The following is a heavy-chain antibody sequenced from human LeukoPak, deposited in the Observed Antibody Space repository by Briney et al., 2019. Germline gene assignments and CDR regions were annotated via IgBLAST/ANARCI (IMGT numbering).Heavy chain of an antibody. CDR1: GFTFSRYA. V-gene: IGHV3-23*01. CDR2: ISGTGDRT. J-gene: IGHJ4*02. Sequence: GGSLRLSCAACGFTFSRYAMSWVGQAPGQGLEWVSAISGTGDRTYYPDSVKGRFTISRDNSKNTLYLQMNSLRAEDTAVYFCTRESTSQGYFDCWGQGTLVTVSS. CDR3: TRESTSQGYFDC.